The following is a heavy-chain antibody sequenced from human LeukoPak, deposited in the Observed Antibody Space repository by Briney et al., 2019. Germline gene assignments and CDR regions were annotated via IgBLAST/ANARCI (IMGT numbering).Heavy chain of an antibody. CDR3: ARGKMRTLALAEYLQD. Sequence: GGSLRLSCEASGFNFNVYAMHWVRQAPGKGLEWVAATSYDGSKIYYSDSVQGRFTISRDNFKNTLYLQMNSLTTDDTAVYYCARGKMRTLALAEYLQDWGQGTLVTVSS. CDR1: GFNFNVYA. J-gene: IGHJ1*01. CDR2: TSYDGSKI. V-gene: IGHV3-30*04.